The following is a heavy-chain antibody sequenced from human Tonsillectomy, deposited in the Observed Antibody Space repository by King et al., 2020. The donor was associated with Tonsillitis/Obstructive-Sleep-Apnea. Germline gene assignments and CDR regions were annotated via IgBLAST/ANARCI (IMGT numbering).Heavy chain of an antibody. Sequence: VQLVESGGGLVQPGRSLRLSCTASGFTFGDYAMSWVRQAPGKGLGWVGFIRRKAYGGTTEYAASVKGRFSISRDDSKSIAYLQMNILKTEDTAVYYCTRDEGGSYRYFDLWGRGTLVTVSS. V-gene: IGHV3-49*04. D-gene: IGHD1-26*01. CDR3: TRDEGGSYRYFDL. J-gene: IGHJ2*01. CDR2: IRRKAYGGTT. CDR1: GFTFGDYA.